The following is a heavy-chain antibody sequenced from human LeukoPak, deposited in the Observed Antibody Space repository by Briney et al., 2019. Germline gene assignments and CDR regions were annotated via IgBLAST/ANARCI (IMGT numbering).Heavy chain of an antibody. CDR1: GGSISSYY. CDR3: ARDRVGVAGAGTAKPWGWFEP. J-gene: IGHJ5*02. Sequence: PSETLSLTCTVSGGSISSYYWSWIRQPPGKGLEWMGYIYYSGSTNYNPSLKSRVTISVDTSKNQFSLKLSSVTAEGKAVYYCARDRVGVAGAGTAKPWGWFEPWGQGTLVHVS. D-gene: IGHD6-13*01. CDR2: IYYSGST. V-gene: IGHV4-59*01.